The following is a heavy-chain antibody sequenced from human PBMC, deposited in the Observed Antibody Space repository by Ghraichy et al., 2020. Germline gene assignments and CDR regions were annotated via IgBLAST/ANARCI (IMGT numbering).Heavy chain of an antibody. J-gene: IGHJ6*02. V-gene: IGHV1-69*06. Sequence: SVKVSCKASGGTFSSYAISWVRQAPGQGLEWMGWIIPIFGTANYAQKFQGRVTITADKSTSTAYMELSSLRSEDTAVYYCARGANRDFWSGYPGYYYYGMDVWGQGTTVTVSS. CDR3: ARGANRDFWSGYPGYYYYGMDV. CDR2: IIPIFGTA. D-gene: IGHD3-3*01. CDR1: GGTFSSYA.